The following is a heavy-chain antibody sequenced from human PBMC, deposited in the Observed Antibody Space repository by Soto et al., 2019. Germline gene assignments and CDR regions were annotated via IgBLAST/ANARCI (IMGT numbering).Heavy chain of an antibody. Sequence: GSLRLSCEVSGFTFSMYSMSWVRQSPGKGLVWVAKIPQDGVDGHYADSVKGRFTISRDNGKNSLYLQLNNLRAEDTAVYYCARDHLILPAHDFFYGSDVWGRGATVTVSS. V-gene: IGHV3-7*03. CDR2: IPQDGVDG. D-gene: IGHD2-21*02. J-gene: IGHJ6*02. CDR1: GFTFSMYS. CDR3: ARDHLILPAHDFFYGSDV.